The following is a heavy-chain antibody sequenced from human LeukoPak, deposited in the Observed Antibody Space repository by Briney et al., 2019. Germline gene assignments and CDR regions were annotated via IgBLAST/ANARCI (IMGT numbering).Heavy chain of an antibody. CDR3: ASSLAARFFDY. J-gene: IGHJ4*02. V-gene: IGHV3-72*01. CDR2: TRNKANSYTT. CDR1: GFTFSNHY. Sequence: GGSLRLSCAASGFTFSNHYMDWVRQAPGKGLEWVGRTRNKANSYTTEYAASVKGRFTISRDDSKNSLYLQMNSLKTEDTAVYYCASSLAARFFDYWGQGTLVTVSS. D-gene: IGHD3-16*01.